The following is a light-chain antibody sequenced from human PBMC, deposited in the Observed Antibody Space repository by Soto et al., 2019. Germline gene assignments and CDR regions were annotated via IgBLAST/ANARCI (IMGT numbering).Light chain of an antibody. V-gene: IGLV2-11*01. CDR2: DVT. CDR1: SSDVGAYNY. CDR3: CSYAGSYTVI. J-gene: IGLJ2*01. Sequence: QSALTQPRSVSWSPGQSVTISCTGTSSDVGAYNYVSWYQHHPGKAPKLMIYDVTKLPSGVPDRLSGSKSGNTASLTISGLQAEDEADYYCCSYAGSYTVIFGGGTKLTVL.